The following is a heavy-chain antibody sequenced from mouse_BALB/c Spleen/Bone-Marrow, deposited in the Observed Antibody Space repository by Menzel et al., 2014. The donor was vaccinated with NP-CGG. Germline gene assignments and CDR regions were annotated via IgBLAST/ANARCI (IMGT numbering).Heavy chain of an antibody. V-gene: IGHV5-12*02. Sequence: EVKVVESGGGLVQPGESLKLSCATSGFTFSDYYMYWVRQTPEKRLELVAYISNGGGSTYYPDTVKGRFTISRDNAKNTLYLQMSRLKSEDTAMYYCARGGDSLLRLRSMDYWGQGTSVTVSS. J-gene: IGHJ4*01. CDR1: GFTFSDYY. CDR3: ARGGDSLLRLRSMDY. D-gene: IGHD1-2*01. CDR2: ISNGGGST.